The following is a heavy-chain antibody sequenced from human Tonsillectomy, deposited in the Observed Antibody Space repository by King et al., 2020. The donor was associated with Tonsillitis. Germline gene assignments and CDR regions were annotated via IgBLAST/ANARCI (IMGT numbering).Heavy chain of an antibody. V-gene: IGHV2-70*04. CDR3: TRSQAGSNWFDP. J-gene: IGHJ5*02. CDR1: GFSLSTDEMR. Sequence: TLKESGPALVKPTQTLTLTCTFSGFSLSTDEMRVSWVRQPPGKALEWLSRFVWGEKKFYSTSLKIRLTISRETSKNQVVLRMTNMDPGDTATYYCTRSQAGSNWFDPWGRGTLVTVSS. CDR2: FVWGEKK.